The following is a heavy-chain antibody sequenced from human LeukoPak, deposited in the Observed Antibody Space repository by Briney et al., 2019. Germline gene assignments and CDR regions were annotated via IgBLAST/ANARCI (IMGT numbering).Heavy chain of an antibody. CDR1: GFTFSSYA. CDR2: ISYDGSNK. Sequence: GGSLRLSCATSGFTFSSYAMHWVRQAPGKGLEWVAVISYDGSNKYYADSVKGRFNISRDNSKNTLYLQMNSLRAEDTAVYYCARVVTAIRSNYYYYMDVWGKGTTVTVSS. CDR3: ARVVTAIRSNYYYYMDV. V-gene: IGHV3-30*04. J-gene: IGHJ6*03. D-gene: IGHD2-21*02.